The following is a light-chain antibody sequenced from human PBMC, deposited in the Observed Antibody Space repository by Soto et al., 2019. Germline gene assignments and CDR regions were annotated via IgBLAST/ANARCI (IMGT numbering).Light chain of an antibody. CDR3: QQYNSYPVT. V-gene: IGKV1-5*01. J-gene: IGKJ1*01. CDR2: DAS. CDR1: QSISSW. Sequence: DIQMTQSPSTLSASVGDRGTITCRASQSISSWLAWYQQKPGKAPKRLIYDASSLESGVPSRFSGSASETEFTLTITSPPPDAFATYSCQQYNSYPVTFGQGTKVDIK.